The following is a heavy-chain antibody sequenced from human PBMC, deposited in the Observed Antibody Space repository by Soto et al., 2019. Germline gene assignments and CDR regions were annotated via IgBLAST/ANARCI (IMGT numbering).Heavy chain of an antibody. J-gene: IGHJ4*02. CDR2: ISAYNGNT. D-gene: IGHD3-10*01. CDR3: ARDPGYYGSGSYRRYFDY. V-gene: IGHV1-18*04. CDR1: GYTFTSYG. Sequence: ASVKVSCKASGYTFTSYGISWVRQAPGQGLEWMGWISAYNGNTNYAQKPQGRVAMTTDTSTSTAYMELRSLRSDDTAVYYCARDPGYYGSGSYRRYFDYWGQGTLVTVYS.